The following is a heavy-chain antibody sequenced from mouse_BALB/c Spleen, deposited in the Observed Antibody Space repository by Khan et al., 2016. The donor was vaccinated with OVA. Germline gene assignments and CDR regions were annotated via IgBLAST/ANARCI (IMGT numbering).Heavy chain of an antibody. V-gene: IGHV1-7*01. CDR1: GYTFINYW. CDR2: INPSTGYT. J-gene: IGHJ2*01. CDR3: VRRGLRGNFDY. Sequence: QVQLKQSGAELAKPGASVKMSCKASGYTFINYWILWVKQRPGQGLEWIGYINPSTGYTEYNQNFKDKATLTADTSSSTAYMQLSSLTSEDSAVYDCVRRGLRGNFDYWGQGTTLTVSS. D-gene: IGHD1-1*01.